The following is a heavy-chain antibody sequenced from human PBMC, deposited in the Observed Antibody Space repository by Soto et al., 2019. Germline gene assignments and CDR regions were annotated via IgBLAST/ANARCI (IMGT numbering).Heavy chain of an antibody. D-gene: IGHD7-27*01. J-gene: IGHJ5*02. CDR3: ARVPGP. Sequence: SETLSLTCAVSGVSISSGGYSWSWIRQPPGKGLEWIGYVYHSGSTYYNPSLKSRVTISVDRSKNQFSLKLSSVTAADTAVYYCARVPGPWGQGTLVTVSS. CDR1: GVSISSGGYS. V-gene: IGHV4-30-2*01. CDR2: VYHSGST.